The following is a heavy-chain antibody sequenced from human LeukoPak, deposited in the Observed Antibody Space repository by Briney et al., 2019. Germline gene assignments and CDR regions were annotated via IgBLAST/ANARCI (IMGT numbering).Heavy chain of an antibody. CDR3: AKGPYWSMVRGPTYFDY. CDR2: ISYDGSNK. Sequence: GRSLRLSCAASGFTFSSYGMHWVRQAPGKGLEWVAVISYDGSNKYYADSVKGRFTISRDNSKNTLYLQMNSLRAEDTAVYYCAKGPYWSMVRGPTYFDYWGQGTLVTVSS. CDR1: GFTFSSYG. V-gene: IGHV3-30*18. J-gene: IGHJ4*02. D-gene: IGHD3-10*01.